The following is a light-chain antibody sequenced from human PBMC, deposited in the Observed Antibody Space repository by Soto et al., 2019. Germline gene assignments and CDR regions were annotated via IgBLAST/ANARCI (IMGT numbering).Light chain of an antibody. V-gene: IGKV1-17*01. CDR2: AAS. Sequence: DIQMTQSPSSLSASVGDRVTITCRASQSISSYLNWYQQKPGKAPKLLIYAASSLQSGVPSRFSGSGSGTEFTLTISSLQPEDFATYYCLQHSTYPRTFGQGTKVDI. J-gene: IGKJ1*01. CDR1: QSISSY. CDR3: LQHSTYPRT.